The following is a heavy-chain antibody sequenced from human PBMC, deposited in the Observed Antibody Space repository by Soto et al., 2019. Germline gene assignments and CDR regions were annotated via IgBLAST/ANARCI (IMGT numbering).Heavy chain of an antibody. J-gene: IGHJ6*02. CDR2: ISYDGNNK. V-gene: IGHV3-30*18. Sequence: QVQLVESGGGVVQPGRSLRLSCAASGFSLSNNGMHWVRQAPGKGLEWVAVISYDGNNKYYADSVKGRFTISRDNSKNTVYLEMNNLRAEDTAMYYCAKGGSGNYLTYYYYYGMDVRGQGTTVTVSS. D-gene: IGHD3-22*01. CDR3: AKGGSGNYLTYYYYYGMDV. CDR1: GFSLSNNG.